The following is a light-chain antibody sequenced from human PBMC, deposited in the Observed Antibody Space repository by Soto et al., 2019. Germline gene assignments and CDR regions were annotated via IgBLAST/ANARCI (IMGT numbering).Light chain of an antibody. V-gene: IGLV7-43*01. CDR3: LLYYGGAQLV. CDR2: STS. CDR1: TGAVTSGYY. J-gene: IGLJ2*01. Sequence: QAVVTQEPSLTVSPGGKVTLTCASSTGAVTSGYYPNWFQQKPGQAPRALIYSTSIKHSWTPARFSGSLLGGKAALTLSGVQPEDEAEYYCLLYYGGAQLVFGGGTKLTVL.